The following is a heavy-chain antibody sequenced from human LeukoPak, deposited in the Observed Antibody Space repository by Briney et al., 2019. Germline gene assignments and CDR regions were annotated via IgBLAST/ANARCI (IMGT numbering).Heavy chain of an antibody. V-gene: IGHV3-15*01. D-gene: IGHD3-22*01. Sequence: GGSLRLSCAASGFTFTNAWMDWVRQAPGKGLEWVGRIKSRPDGGTTDFAAPVKGRFTISRDDSKNTLYLHMNSLKTEDTAVYYCARWGSSGQGDYWGQGTLVTVSS. CDR1: GFTFTNAW. CDR3: ARWGSSGQGDY. CDR2: IKSRPDGGTT. J-gene: IGHJ4*02.